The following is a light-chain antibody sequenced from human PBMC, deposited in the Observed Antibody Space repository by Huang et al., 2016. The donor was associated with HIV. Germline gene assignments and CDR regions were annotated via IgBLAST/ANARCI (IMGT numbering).Light chain of an antibody. J-gene: IGKJ1*01. Sequence: EIVMTQSPATLSVSPGERATLSCRASQSVSSNLAWYQQKRGQAPRLLIYGASTRATVIPARFSGSGSVTEFTLTISSLQSEDFAVYYCQQYNNWPPKTFGQGTKVEIK. CDR2: GAS. CDR1: QSVSSN. CDR3: QQYNNWPPKT. V-gene: IGKV3-15*01.